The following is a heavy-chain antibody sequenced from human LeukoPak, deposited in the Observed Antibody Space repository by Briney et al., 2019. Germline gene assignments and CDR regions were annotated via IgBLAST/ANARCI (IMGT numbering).Heavy chain of an antibody. CDR2: IRYDGSNK. D-gene: IGHD3-22*01. J-gene: IGHJ4*02. CDR1: GFTFSSYG. V-gene: IGHV3-30*02. Sequence: GGSLRLSCAASGFTFSSYGLHWARQAPGKGLEWVAFIRYDGSNKYYADSVKGRFTISRDNTRNTLYLQMNSLTADDTAVYYCARGDPYDTTGYPSDYWGQGTLVTVSS. CDR3: ARGDPYDTTGYPSDY.